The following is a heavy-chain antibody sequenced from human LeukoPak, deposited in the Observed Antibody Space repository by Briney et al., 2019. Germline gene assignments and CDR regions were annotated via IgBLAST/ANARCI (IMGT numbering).Heavy chain of an antibody. Sequence: GGSLRLSCAASGFTFSTYGMHWVRQAPGKGLEWVALIWYDGSNKYYADSVKGRFTISRDNSKNTLYLQMNSLTAEDTAVYYCAKGGRDCGDSCYSSWFDPWGQGTLVTVSS. J-gene: IGHJ5*02. CDR2: IWYDGSNK. V-gene: IGHV3-33*06. CDR1: GFTFSTYG. CDR3: AKGGRDCGDSCYSSWFDP. D-gene: IGHD2-15*01.